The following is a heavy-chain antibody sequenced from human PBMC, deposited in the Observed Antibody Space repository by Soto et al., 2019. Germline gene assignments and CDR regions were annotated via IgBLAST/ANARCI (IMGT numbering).Heavy chain of an antibody. J-gene: IGHJ6*02. D-gene: IGHD5-18*01. CDR1: GFTFNSYA. CDR2: VSKEGGEA. V-gene: IGHV3-30*04. CDR3: ARGGYGTIFGGLDV. Sequence: QVHLVESGGGVAQPGTSLRLSCVASGFTFNSYAMHWVRQAPGKGLEWVSVVSKEGGEAYYTVSVKGRFTISIDNSKGTTYLQMNSLRPDDTALYYCARGGYGTIFGGLDVWGPGTTVTVS.